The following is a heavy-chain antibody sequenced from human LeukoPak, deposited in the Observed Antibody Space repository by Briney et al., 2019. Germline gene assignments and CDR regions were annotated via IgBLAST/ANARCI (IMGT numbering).Heavy chain of an antibody. J-gene: IGHJ4*02. CDR2: ISGSGGST. V-gene: IGHV3-21*01. CDR1: GFTFSSYW. D-gene: IGHD6-19*01. CDR3: ARGRSWFDY. Sequence: GGSLRLSCAASGFTFSSYWMHWLRHAPGKGLEWVSAISGSGGSTYYADSVKGRFTISRDNAKNSLYLQMNSLRAEDTAVYYCARGRSWFDYWGQGTLVTVSS.